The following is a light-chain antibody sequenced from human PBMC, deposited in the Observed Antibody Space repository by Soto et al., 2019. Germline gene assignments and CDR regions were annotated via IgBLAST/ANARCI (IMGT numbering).Light chain of an antibody. V-gene: IGKV3-20*01. CDR2: GAS. CDR1: QSVSDNF. CDR3: QQYGGSPLYT. Sequence: EIVLTQSPGTLSLSPGERATLSCRASQSVSDNFLAWYQQKPGQAPRLLIYGASSRATGIPDRFSGSGSGTDFTLTITRLEPEDFAVYYCQQYGGSPLYTFGQGTNLEIK. J-gene: IGKJ2*01.